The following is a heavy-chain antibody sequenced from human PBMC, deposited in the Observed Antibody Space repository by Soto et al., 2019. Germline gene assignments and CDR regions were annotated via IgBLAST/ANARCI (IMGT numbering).Heavy chain of an antibody. J-gene: IGHJ6*02. CDR2: IWYDGSNK. Sequence: GGSLRLSCEASGFTFRIFGMHWVRQAPGKGLEWVAVIWYDGSNKYYADSVKGRFTISRDNSKNTLYLQMNSLRAEDTAVYYCARAYYDSSGPYYYYYYGMDVWGQGTTVTVSS. CDR3: ARAYYDSSGPYYYYYYGMDV. CDR1: GFTFRIFG. V-gene: IGHV3-33*01. D-gene: IGHD3-22*01.